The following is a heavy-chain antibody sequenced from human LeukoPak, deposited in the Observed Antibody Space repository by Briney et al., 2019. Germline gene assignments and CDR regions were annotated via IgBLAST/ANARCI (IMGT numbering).Heavy chain of an antibody. CDR2: IGRSDDT. CDR3: AKDLLGQLRPDY. V-gene: IGHV3-23*01. D-gene: IGHD1-7*01. CDR1: GFTFSSYV. J-gene: IGHJ4*02. Sequence: GGSLRLSCVASGFTFSSYVMSWVRQAPGKGLEWVSTIGRSDDTYYADSLKGRFTISRDNFKNMLYLQMNSLRAEDTALYYCAKDLLGQLRPDYWGQGTLVTVSS.